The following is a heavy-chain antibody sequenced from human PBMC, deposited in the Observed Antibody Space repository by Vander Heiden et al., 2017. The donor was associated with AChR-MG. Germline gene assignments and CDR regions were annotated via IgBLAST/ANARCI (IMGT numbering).Heavy chain of an antibody. CDR1: GFTFSSYA. J-gene: IGHJ5*02. CDR3: ARGGYYYGSGTPRPFDP. CDR2: ISYDGSNK. Sequence: QVQLVESGGGVVQPGRSLRLSCAASGFTFSSYAMHWVRQAPGKGLEWVAVISYDGSNKYYADSVKGRFTISRDNSKNTLYLQMNSLRAEDTAVYYCARGGYYYGSGTPRPFDPWGQGTLVTVSS. V-gene: IGHV3-30-3*01. D-gene: IGHD3-10*01.